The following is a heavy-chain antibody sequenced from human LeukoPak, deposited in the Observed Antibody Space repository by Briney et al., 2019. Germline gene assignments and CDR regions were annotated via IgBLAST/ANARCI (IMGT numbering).Heavy chain of an antibody. J-gene: IGHJ5*02. CDR2: FDPEDGET. CDR3: ATVGRLGGSGSLSDNWFDP. V-gene: IGHV1-24*01. Sequence: ASVKVSCKVSGYTLTELSMHWVRQAPGKGLEWMGGFDPEDGETIYAQKFQGRVTMTEDTSTDTAYMELSSLRSEDTAVYYCATVGRLGGSGSLSDNWFDPWGQGTLVTVSS. D-gene: IGHD3-10*01. CDR1: GYTLTELS.